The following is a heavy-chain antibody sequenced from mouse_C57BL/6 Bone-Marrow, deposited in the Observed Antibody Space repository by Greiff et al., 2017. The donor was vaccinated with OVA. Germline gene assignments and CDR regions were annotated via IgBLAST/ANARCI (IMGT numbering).Heavy chain of an antibody. V-gene: IGHV1-64*01. J-gene: IGHJ3*01. CDR2: IHPNSGST. CDR1: GYTFTSYW. CDR3: ARGYGPPWFAY. Sequence: QVQLKQPGAELVKPGASVKLSCKASGYTFTSYWMHWVKQRPGQGLEWIGMIHPNSGSTNYTEKFKSKATLTVDKSSSTAYMQLSSLTSEDSAVYYCARGYGPPWFAYWGQGTLVTVSA. D-gene: IGHD2-10*02.